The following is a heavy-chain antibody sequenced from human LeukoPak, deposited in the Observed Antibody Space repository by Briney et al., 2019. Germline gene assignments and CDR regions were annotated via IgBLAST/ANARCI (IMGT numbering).Heavy chain of an antibody. CDR1: GFTFSSYR. J-gene: IGHJ6*03. V-gene: IGHV3-7*01. D-gene: IGHD6-19*01. CDR2: IKQDGNQK. CDR3: ARNPPLAVAGTSYSYYMDA. Sequence: GGSLRLSCGASGFTFSSYRMIWVPQAPGEGLEWLANIKQDGNQKYYVDSVKGRFTISRNNDKNSLYLKMNSLSAEDTAVYYCARNPPLAVAGTSYSYYMDAWGKGTTVTISS.